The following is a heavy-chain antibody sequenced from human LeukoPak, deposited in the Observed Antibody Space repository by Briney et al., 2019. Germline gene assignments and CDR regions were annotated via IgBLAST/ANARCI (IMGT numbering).Heavy chain of an antibody. CDR3: ASNDEYFQY. J-gene: IGHJ1*01. V-gene: IGHV4-59*01. CDR2: IYNSGIT. CDR1: GVSISTYY. Sequence: SETLSLTCTVSGVSISTYYWSWIRQPPGKGLEWIAYIYNSGITNHNPSLRSRVTISVDTSENQFSLKLSSVTAADTAFYYCASNDEYFQYWGQGTLVTVSS.